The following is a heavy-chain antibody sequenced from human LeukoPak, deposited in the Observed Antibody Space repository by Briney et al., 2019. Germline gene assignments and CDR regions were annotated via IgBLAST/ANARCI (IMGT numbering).Heavy chain of an antibody. V-gene: IGHV3-23*01. CDR2: ISNRGST. CDR1: GFTFSSYA. D-gene: IGHD6-13*01. Sequence: GGSLRLSCAASGFTFSSYAMTWVRQAPGKGLEWVSGISNRGSTYYADSVRGRFTISRDNSKNTLFLQMNTLRAEDTAVYYCAKDSGSYRSNWYGDSDYWAREPWSPSPQ. J-gene: IGHJ4*02. CDR3: AKDSGSYRSNWYGDSDY.